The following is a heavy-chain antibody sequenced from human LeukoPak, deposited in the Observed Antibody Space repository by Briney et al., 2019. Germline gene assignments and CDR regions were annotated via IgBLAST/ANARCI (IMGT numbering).Heavy chain of an antibody. Sequence: GGSLRLSCAASGFTFSSYAMSWVRQAPGKGLEWVSAISGSGGSTYYADSVKGRFTISRDNSKNTLYLQMNSLRAEDTAVYYCAKLSMMVVVITLFDYWGQGTLVTVSS. CDR2: ISGSGGST. D-gene: IGHD3-22*01. V-gene: IGHV3-23*01. J-gene: IGHJ4*02. CDR3: AKLSMMVVVITLFDY. CDR1: GFTFSSYA.